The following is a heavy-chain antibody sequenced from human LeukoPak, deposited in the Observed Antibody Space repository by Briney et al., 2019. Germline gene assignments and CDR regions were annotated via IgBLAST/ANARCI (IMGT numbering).Heavy chain of an antibody. D-gene: IGHD2-21*01. Sequence: ASVKVSCKASGYTFTNYAMNWVRQAPGQRLEWMGWINAGNGKTKSSQRFQDRVTITRDTSASTAYMELNSLRSEDTAVYYCARGIWSSHNKDYYFDYWGQGSLVTVS. CDR3: ARGIWSSHNKDYYFDY. CDR1: GYTFTNYA. CDR2: INAGNGKT. J-gene: IGHJ4*02. V-gene: IGHV1-3*01.